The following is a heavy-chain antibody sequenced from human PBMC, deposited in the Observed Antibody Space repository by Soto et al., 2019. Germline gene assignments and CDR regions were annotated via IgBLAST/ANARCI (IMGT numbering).Heavy chain of an antibody. D-gene: IGHD2-21*02. J-gene: IGHJ6*02. V-gene: IGHV3-30*18. CDR3: TKRMCCGDSYSLKGYYGMDV. Sequence: QVQLVESGGGVVQPGRSLRLSCAASGFTFSSYGMHWVRQAPGKGLEWVAVISYDGSNKYYADSVKGRFTISRDNSKNMLYLQKKRVIAEDTAVYYCTKRMCCGDSYSLKGYYGMDVWGQGTTVTVSS. CDR1: GFTFSSYG. CDR2: ISYDGSNK.